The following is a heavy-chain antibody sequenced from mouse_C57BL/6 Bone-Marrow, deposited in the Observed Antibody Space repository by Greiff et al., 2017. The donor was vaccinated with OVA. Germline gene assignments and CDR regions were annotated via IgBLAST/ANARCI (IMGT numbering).Heavy chain of an antibody. CDR1: GFTFSDYY. V-gene: IGHV5-12*01. D-gene: IGHD2-2*01. Sequence: EVQVVESGGGLVQPGGSLKLSCAASGFTFSDYYMSWVRQTPEQRLEWVAYISNGGGSTYSPDTVKGRFTISIDNAKNTLYLQMSRVKSEDTAMYYCARRGYDGAWFAYWGQGTLVTVSA. CDR3: ARRGYDGAWFAY. CDR2: ISNGGGST. J-gene: IGHJ3*01.